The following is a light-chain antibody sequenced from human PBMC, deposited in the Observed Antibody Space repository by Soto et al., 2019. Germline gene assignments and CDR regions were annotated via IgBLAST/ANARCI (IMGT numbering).Light chain of an antibody. J-gene: IGKJ5*01. CDR1: QSISRY. CDR3: QQYDNSPIT. V-gene: IGKV3-20*01. CDR2: GAS. Sequence: IGMTQSPATLSVSPGARATLSCRASQSISRYLAWYQQKPGQAPRLLIYGASSRATGIPDRFSGTGSETDFTLTISRLEPEDFAVYYCQQYDNSPITFGQGTRLEIK.